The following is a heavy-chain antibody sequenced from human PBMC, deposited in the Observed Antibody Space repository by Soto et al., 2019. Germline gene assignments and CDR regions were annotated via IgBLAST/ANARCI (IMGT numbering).Heavy chain of an antibody. Sequence: ASLKVSCKASGYNFTSYDINWVRQATGQGLEWMGWMNPNSGNTGYAQKFQGRVTMTRNTSISTAYMELSSLRSEDAAVYYCARDLYSSSWYGYNWFDPWGQGTLVTVSS. V-gene: IGHV1-8*01. J-gene: IGHJ5*02. CDR3: ARDLYSSSWYGYNWFDP. CDR2: MNPNSGNT. D-gene: IGHD6-13*01. CDR1: GYNFTSYD.